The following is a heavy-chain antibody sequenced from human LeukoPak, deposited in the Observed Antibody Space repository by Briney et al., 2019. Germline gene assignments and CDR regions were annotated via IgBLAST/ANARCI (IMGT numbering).Heavy chain of an antibody. CDR3: ARHRYNYYGSGSYYNGWFDP. D-gene: IGHD3-10*01. Sequence: PSETLSLTCGVSGGSFSGYYWDWIRQPPGKGLEWIGTIYYSGSTYYSPSLKSRVTISVDTSKNQFSLKLSSVIAADTAVYYCARHRYNYYGSGSYYNGWFDPWGQGTLDTVSS. J-gene: IGHJ5*02. V-gene: IGHV4-39*01. CDR1: GGSFSGYY. CDR2: IYYSGST.